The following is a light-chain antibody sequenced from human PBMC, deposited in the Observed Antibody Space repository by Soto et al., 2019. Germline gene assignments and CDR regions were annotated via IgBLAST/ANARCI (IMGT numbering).Light chain of an antibody. J-gene: IGLJ2*01. CDR1: NIGSKR. V-gene: IGLV3-21*02. CDR3: QVWNSADDHVL. Sequence: SYELTQPPSVPVAPGQTATITCGGNNIGSKRVHWYQQQPGQAPVVVVYDDRGRPSGIPERFSGSNSGHTATLTISRVEAGDEADYYCQVWNSADDHVLFGGGTKVTVL. CDR2: DDR.